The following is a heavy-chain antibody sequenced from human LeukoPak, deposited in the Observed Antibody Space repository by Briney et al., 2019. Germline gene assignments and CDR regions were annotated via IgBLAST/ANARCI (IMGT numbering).Heavy chain of an antibody. CDR1: GYSFPMYA. Sequence: ALVKVSCKASGYSFPMYAINWVRQAPGQGLEWMGWINTNTGNPTYAQGFTGRFVFSLDTSVTTAYLQISSLRAEDTAVYYCARVIKYSFSVGCFDPWGQGTQVTVSS. CDR2: INTNTGNP. CDR3: ARVIKYSFSVGCFDP. V-gene: IGHV7-4-1*02. D-gene: IGHD1-26*01. J-gene: IGHJ5*02.